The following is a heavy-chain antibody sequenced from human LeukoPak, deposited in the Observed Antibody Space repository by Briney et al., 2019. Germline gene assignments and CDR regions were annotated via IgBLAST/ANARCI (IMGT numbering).Heavy chain of an antibody. Sequence: LSLTCAVYGGSFSGYYWSWIRQAPGKGLEWVSYISSSGSTIYYADSVKGRFTISRDNAKNSLYLQMNSLRAEDTAVYYCARDRVTMVRGVHNYFDYWGQGTLVTVSS. CDR2: ISSSGSTI. J-gene: IGHJ4*02. V-gene: IGHV3-11*01. CDR3: ARDRVTMVRGVHNYFDY. D-gene: IGHD3-10*01. CDR1: GGSFSGYY.